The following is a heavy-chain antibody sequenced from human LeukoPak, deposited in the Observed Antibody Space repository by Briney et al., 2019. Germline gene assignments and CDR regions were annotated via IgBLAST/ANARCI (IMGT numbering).Heavy chain of an antibody. J-gene: IGHJ4*02. CDR1: GFTFSSYS. CDR3: ARRGGSGSYYPFDY. Sequence: GGSLRLSCAASGFTFSSYSMSWIRQAPGKGLECVSYISDSGGTMYYADSVKGRFTISRDNAKNSLYLQMNSLRAEDTAVYYCARRGGSGSYYPFDYWGLGTLVTVSS. V-gene: IGHV3-48*04. CDR2: ISDSGGTM. D-gene: IGHD3-10*01.